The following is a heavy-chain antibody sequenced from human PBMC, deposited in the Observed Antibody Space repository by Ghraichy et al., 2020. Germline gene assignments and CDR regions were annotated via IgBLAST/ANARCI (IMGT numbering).Heavy chain of an antibody. CDR1: GYSFTTYG. CDR2: ISPYSDNT. Sequence: ASVKVSCKASGYSFTTYGVSWVRQAPGQGLEWMGWISPYSDNTNYAQRVQGRITLTTDTSAEIAYMELRRLRSDDTAVYYCARDRDTVGVTTTTPLDVWGQGSVV. J-gene: IGHJ4*02. V-gene: IGHV1-18*01. CDR3: ARDRDTVGVTTTTPLDV. D-gene: IGHD3-3*01.